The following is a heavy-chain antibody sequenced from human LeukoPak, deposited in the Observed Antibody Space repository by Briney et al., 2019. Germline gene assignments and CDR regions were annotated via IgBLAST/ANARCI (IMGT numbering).Heavy chain of an antibody. J-gene: IGHJ4*02. CDR1: GFTFSSYA. CDR3: ATPPTVTRNY. CDR2: ISYDGSNK. Sequence: GGSLRLSCAASGFTFSSYAMHWVRQAPGKGLEWVVLISYDGSNKYYADSVKGRFTISRDNSKNTLYLQMNSLRAEDTAVYYCATPPTVTRNYWGQGILVTVSS. D-gene: IGHD4-17*01. V-gene: IGHV3-30*03.